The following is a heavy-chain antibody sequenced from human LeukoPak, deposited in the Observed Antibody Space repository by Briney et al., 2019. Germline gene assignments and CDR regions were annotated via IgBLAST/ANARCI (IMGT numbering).Heavy chain of an antibody. Sequence: PSETLSLTCTVSGGSINSGGYFWSWIRQHPGKGLEWVGHIYHSGNTYYNPSLKSRVTMSVDTSKNQFSLKLTSVTAADTAVYYWARGYGDSLSLYFDYWGQGTLATVSS. CDR3: ARGYGDSLSLYFDY. CDR2: IYHSGNT. V-gene: IGHV4-31*03. D-gene: IGHD2-21*02. J-gene: IGHJ4*02. CDR1: GGSINSGGYF.